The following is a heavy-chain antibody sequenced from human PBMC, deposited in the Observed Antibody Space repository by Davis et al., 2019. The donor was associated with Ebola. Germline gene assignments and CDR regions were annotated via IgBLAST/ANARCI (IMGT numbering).Heavy chain of an antibody. CDR2: ISTISSHI. CDR3: ARGGGLGY. V-gene: IGHV3-21*01. D-gene: IGHD3-16*01. Sequence: PGGSLRLSCAASGFTFSTSSMNWVRQAPGKGLDWFSSISTISSHIYYADSVKGRFTISRDNAKNSLYLQMNRLRAEDTAVYYCARGGGLGYWGQGTLVTVSS. J-gene: IGHJ4*02. CDR1: GFTFSTSS.